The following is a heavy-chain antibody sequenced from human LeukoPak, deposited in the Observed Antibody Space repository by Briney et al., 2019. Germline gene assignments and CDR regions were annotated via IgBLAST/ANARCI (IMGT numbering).Heavy chain of an antibody. CDR3: AKLPYVAPIYYMDV. CDR1: GFTFSSYA. CDR2: ISGSGGST. J-gene: IGHJ6*03. D-gene: IGHD3-10*02. Sequence: GGSLRLSCAASGFTFSSYAMSWVRQAPGEGLEWVSAISGSGGSTYYADSVKGRFTISRDNSKNTLYLQMNSLRAEDTAVYYCAKLPYVAPIYYMDVWGKGTTVTVSS. V-gene: IGHV3-23*01.